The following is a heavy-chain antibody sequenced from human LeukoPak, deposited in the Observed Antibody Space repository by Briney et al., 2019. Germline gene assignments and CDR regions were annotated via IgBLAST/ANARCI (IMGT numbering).Heavy chain of an antibody. CDR2: ILSDGSNT. V-gene: IGHV3-33*01. Sequence: GKGLEWVAVILSDGSNTYFAASVNGRFNTSRANSKHPLYLQMNSLRAQDTAVYYCARERGPELPFYYFDYWGQGTLVTVSS. D-gene: IGHD1-7*01. CDR3: ARERGPELPFYYFDY. J-gene: IGHJ4*02.